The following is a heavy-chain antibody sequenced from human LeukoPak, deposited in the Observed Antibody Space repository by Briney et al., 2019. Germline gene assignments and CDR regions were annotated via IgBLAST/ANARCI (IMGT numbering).Heavy chain of an antibody. D-gene: IGHD3-10*01. Sequence: SQTLSLTCAISGDSLSNNNVTWNWNTHSPSRGLGWLGRTYYRPKFNTDYAVSVKSRIAINSDTSKNQFSLQLNSVTPEDTGVYYCARGSHSSFDYWGQGTLVTVSS. V-gene: IGHV6-1*01. J-gene: IGHJ4*02. CDR3: ARGSHSSFDY. CDR2: TYYRPKFNT. CDR1: GDSLSNNNVT.